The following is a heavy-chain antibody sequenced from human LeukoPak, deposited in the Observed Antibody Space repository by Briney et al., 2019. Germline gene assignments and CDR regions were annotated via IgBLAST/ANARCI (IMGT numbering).Heavy chain of an antibody. J-gene: IGHJ4*02. D-gene: IGHD1-1*01. CDR2: INWSGGST. CDR3: AKGLETESRLDS. CDR1: GFTFDDYG. V-gene: IGHV3-20*04. Sequence: GGSLRLSCAASGFTFDDYGMSWVRQAPGKGLEWVSGINWSGGSTGYADSVKGRFTISSDKSKNTLFLQMNSLRAEDTALYYCAKGLETESRLDSWGQGTLVTVSS.